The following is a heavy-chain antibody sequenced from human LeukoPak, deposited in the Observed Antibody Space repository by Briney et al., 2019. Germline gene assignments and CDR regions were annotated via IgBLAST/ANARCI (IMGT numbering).Heavy chain of an antibody. D-gene: IGHD5-18*01. CDR3: ASGSRGVDTAMLNWFDP. J-gene: IGHJ5*02. Sequence: SETLSLTCAVYGGSFSGYYWSWIRQPPGKGLEWIGEINHSGSTNYNPSLKSRVTISVDTSKNQFSLKLSSVTAADTAVYYCASGSRGVDTAMLNWFDPWGQGTLVTVSS. V-gene: IGHV4-34*01. CDR1: GGSFSGYY. CDR2: INHSGST.